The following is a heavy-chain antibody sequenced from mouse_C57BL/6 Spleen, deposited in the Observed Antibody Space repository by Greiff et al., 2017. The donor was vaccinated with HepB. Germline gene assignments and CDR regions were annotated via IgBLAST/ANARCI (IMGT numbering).Heavy chain of an antibody. V-gene: IGHV1-82*01. Sequence: VLLQQSGPELVKPGASVKISCKASGYAFSSSWMNWVKQRPGKGLEWIGRIYPGDGDTNYNGKFKGKATLTADKSSSTAYMQLSSLTSEDSAVYFCARSSYYGSDWYFDVWGTGTTVTVSS. D-gene: IGHD1-1*01. CDR2: IYPGDGDT. CDR3: ARSSYYGSDWYFDV. J-gene: IGHJ1*03. CDR1: GYAFSSSW.